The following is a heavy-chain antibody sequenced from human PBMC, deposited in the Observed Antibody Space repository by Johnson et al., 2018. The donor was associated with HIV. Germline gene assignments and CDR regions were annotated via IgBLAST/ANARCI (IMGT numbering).Heavy chain of an antibody. CDR2: IYSGGNT. V-gene: IGHV3-53*01. J-gene: IGHJ3*01. CDR3: ARGYGDYSDFFDV. D-gene: IGHD4-17*01. CDR1: GFTVSYNY. Sequence: VQLVESGGGLVKPGGSLRLSCVASGFTVSYNYMNWVRQAPGKGLAWVSVIYSGGNTFYADSVQGRFTISRDNSKNTLDLHMNSLRVEDTAVYYCARGYGDYSDFFDVWGQGTMVTVSS.